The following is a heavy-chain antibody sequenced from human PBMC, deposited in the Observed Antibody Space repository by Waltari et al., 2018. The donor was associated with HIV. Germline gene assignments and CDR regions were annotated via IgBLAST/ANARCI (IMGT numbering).Heavy chain of an antibody. J-gene: IGHJ6*02. CDR1: GYTFSTYD. CDR2: MNPNSGNT. Sequence: QVQLVQSGAEVKKPGASVKVSCKASGYTFSTYDINWARQATGQGLEWMGWMNPNSGNTGYAQKFQGRVNMTRNSSIRTAYMELSSLRSDDTAVYYCSRGLHCTATSCLLYHGMDVWGQGTAVSVSS. D-gene: IGHD2-2*01. V-gene: IGHV1-8*01. CDR3: SRGLHCTATSCLLYHGMDV.